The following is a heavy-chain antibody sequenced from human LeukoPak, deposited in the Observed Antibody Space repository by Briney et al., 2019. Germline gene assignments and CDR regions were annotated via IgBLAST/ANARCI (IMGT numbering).Heavy chain of an antibody. J-gene: IGHJ4*02. D-gene: IGHD2-2*01. CDR2: IIPIFGTA. CDR1: GGTFSSYA. V-gene: IGHV1-69*05. CDR3: AREAPPKVPAPSYFGY. Sequence: SVKVSCKASGGTFSSYAISWVRQAPGQGLEWMGGIIPIFGTANYAQKFQGRVTITTDESTSTAYMELSSLRSEDTAVYCCAREAPPKVPAPSYFGYWGQGTLVTVSS.